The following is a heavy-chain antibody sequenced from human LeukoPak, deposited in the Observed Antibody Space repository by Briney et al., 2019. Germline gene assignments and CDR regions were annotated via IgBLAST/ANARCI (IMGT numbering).Heavy chain of an antibody. Sequence: GGSLRLSCAASGFTFSSYGMHWVRQAPGKGLEWVAFIRYDGTYKYYADSVRGRFTISRDNSKNTVYLQMNSLRAEDTALYYCVKDRGEFDYWGQGTLVTVSS. V-gene: IGHV3-30*02. CDR1: GFTFSSYG. J-gene: IGHJ4*02. CDR3: VKDRGEFDY. D-gene: IGHD3-10*01. CDR2: IRYDGTYK.